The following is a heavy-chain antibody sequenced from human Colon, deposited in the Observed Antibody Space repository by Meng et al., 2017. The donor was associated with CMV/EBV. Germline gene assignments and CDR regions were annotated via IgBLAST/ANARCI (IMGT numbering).Heavy chain of an antibody. CDR3: ARSSGWYHPFDY. D-gene: IGHD6-19*01. CDR2: IYYSGST. V-gene: IGHV4-59*01. J-gene: IGHJ4*02. Sequence: SDTLSPTCTASGGFISSYYWSWIRQPPGKGLEWIGYIYYSGSTNYNPSLKSRVTISVDTSKNQFSLKLSSVTAADTDVYYCARSSGWYHPFDYWGQGTLVTVSS. CDR1: GGFISSYY.